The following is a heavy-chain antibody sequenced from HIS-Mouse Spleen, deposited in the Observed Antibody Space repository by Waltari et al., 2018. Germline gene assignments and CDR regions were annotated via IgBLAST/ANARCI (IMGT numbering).Heavy chain of an antibody. Sequence: QLQLQESGPGLVKPSETLSLPCTVSGGSISSSSYYWGWLRPPPGKGPEWIGGIYYSGSTYYNPSLKSRVTISVDTSKNQFSLKLSSVTAADTAVYYCAREIPYSSSWYDWYFDLWGRGTLVTVSS. D-gene: IGHD6-13*01. V-gene: IGHV4-39*07. CDR3: AREIPYSSSWYDWYFDL. CDR2: IYYSGST. CDR1: GGSISSSSYY. J-gene: IGHJ2*01.